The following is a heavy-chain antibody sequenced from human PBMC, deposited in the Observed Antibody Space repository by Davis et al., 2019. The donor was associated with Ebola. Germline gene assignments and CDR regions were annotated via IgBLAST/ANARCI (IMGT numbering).Heavy chain of an antibody. Sequence: PGGSLRLSCAASGFTFSSYWMHWVRQAPGKGLVWVSRINSDGSSTSYADSVKGRFTISRDSAKNTLYLQMNSLRAEDTAVYYCARNPGGANGMDVWGQGTTVTVSS. CDR2: INSDGSST. V-gene: IGHV3-74*01. J-gene: IGHJ6*02. CDR3: ARNPGGANGMDV. CDR1: GFTFSSYW. D-gene: IGHD1-26*01.